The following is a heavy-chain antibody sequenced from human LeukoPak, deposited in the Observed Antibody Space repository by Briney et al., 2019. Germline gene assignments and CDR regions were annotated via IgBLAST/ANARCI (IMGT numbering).Heavy chain of an antibody. CDR2: ISAYNGNT. V-gene: IGHV1-18*01. CDR3: ASVGLSRVYYYYLDV. J-gene: IGHJ6*03. D-gene: IGHD3/OR15-3a*01. CDR1: GYTFTSYG. Sequence: ASVKVSCKASGYTFTSYGIIWVRQAPGQGLEWMGWISAYNGNTNYAQKLQGRVTMTTDTSTSTAYMELRSLRSDDTAVYYCASVGLSRVYYYYLDVWGEGTTVTGSS.